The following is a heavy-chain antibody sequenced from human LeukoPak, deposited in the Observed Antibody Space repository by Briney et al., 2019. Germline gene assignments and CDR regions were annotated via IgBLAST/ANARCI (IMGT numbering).Heavy chain of an antibody. CDR2: IIPIFGTA. J-gene: IGHJ3*02. Sequence: GASVKVSCKASGGTFSSYAISWVRQAPGQGLEWMGGIIPIFGTANYAQKLQGRVTITTDESTSTAYMELSSLRSEDTAVYYCARDRITRDAFDIWGQGTMVTVSS. D-gene: IGHD3-16*01. V-gene: IGHV1-69*05. CDR3: ARDRITRDAFDI. CDR1: GGTFSSYA.